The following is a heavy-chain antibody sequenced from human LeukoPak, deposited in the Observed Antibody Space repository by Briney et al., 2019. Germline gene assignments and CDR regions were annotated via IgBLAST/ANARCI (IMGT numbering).Heavy chain of an antibody. Sequence: PGGSLRLSCAASGFTFSSYWMHSVRQAPGKGLGWVSRINSDGSSTSYADSVKGRFTIPRDNAKNTLDLQMNSLRAEDTAVYYCAELGIPMIGGVWGKGTTVTISS. CDR3: AELGIPMIGGV. CDR2: INSDGSST. J-gene: IGHJ6*04. D-gene: IGHD3-10*02. V-gene: IGHV3-74*01. CDR1: GFTFSSYW.